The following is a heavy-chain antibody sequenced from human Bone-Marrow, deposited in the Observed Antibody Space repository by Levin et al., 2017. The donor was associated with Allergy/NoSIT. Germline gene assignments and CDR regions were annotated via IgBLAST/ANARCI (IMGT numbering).Heavy chain of an antibody. V-gene: IGHV3-74*01. CDR1: GFTFSSYW. J-gene: IGHJ1*01. CDR3: ASYYKDHGRGSTSAEYFQH. D-gene: IGHD3-10*01. CDR2: INSDGSST. Sequence: AGGSLRLSCAASGFTFSSYWMHWVRQAPGKGLVWVSRINSDGSSTSYADSVKGRFTISRDNAKNTLYLQMNSLRAEDTAVYYCASYYKDHGRGSTSAEYFQHWGQGTLVTVSS.